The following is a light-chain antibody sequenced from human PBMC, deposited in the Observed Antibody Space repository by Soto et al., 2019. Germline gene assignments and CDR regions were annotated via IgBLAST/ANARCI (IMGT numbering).Light chain of an antibody. V-gene: IGKV1-39*01. J-gene: IGKJ2*01. CDR1: QSISTY. CDR2: AAS. Sequence: DIQMTQSPSSLSASVGDRVTITCRASQSISTYLNWYQQKPGRAPKLHIYAASSLQSGVPSRFSGSGSGTDFTLTISSLQPEDFATYYCQQSYSSLYTFGQGTKLENK. CDR3: QQSYSSLYT.